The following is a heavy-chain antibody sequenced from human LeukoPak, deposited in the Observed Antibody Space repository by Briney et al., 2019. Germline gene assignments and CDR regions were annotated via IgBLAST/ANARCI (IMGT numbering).Heavy chain of an antibody. CDR1: GFTFTSYS. V-gene: IGHV3-23*01. CDR3: AKGGKWDVTPFDY. CDR2: ISGGGGST. D-gene: IGHD1-26*01. J-gene: IGHJ4*02. Sequence: GGSLRLSCAASGFTFTSYSMNWVRQAPGKGLEWVSTISGGGGSTYYADSVKGRFTVSRDNSKNTLYLQVNSLRAEDTAVYYCAKGGKWDVTPFDYWGQGTLVTVSS.